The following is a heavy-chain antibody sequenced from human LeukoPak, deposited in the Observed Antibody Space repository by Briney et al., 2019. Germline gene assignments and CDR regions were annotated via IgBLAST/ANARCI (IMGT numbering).Heavy chain of an antibody. CDR2: INYSGST. Sequence: SETLSLTCTVFGGSISSYYWSWIRQPPGKGLEWIGYINYSGSTNYNPSLKSRVTISVDTSKNQFSLKLSSVTAADTAVYYCARDNPHSSGWYGWFDPWGQGTLVTVSS. CDR1: GGSISSYY. CDR3: ARDNPHSSGWYGWFDP. D-gene: IGHD6-19*01. J-gene: IGHJ5*02. V-gene: IGHV4-59*01.